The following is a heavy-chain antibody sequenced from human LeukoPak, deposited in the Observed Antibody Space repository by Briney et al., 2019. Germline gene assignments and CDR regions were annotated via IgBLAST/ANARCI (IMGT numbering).Heavy chain of an antibody. Sequence: PGRSLRLPCAASGFTFSSYGMHWVRQAPGKGLEWVAVISYDGSNKYYADSVKGRFTISRDNSKNTLYLQMNSLRAEDTAVYYCAKDAVVADSYYFDYWGQGTLVTVSS. CDR2: ISYDGSNK. D-gene: IGHD2-15*01. CDR1: GFTFSSYG. J-gene: IGHJ4*02. CDR3: AKDAVVADSYYFDY. V-gene: IGHV3-30*18.